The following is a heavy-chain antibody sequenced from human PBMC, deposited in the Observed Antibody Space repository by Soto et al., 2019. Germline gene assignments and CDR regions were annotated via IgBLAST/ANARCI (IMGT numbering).Heavy chain of an antibody. J-gene: IGHJ2*01. CDR3: ARVSILWSVRYFDL. CDR2: IYYSGST. V-gene: IGHV4-59*01. Sequence: QVQLQESGPGLVKPSETLSLTCTVSGGSISSYYWSWIRQPPGKGLEWIGYIYYSGSTNYNPSLKSRVTISVDTSKNQFSLKLSSVTAADTAVYYCARVSILWSVRYFDLWGRGTLVTVSS. D-gene: IGHD2-21*01. CDR1: GGSISSYY.